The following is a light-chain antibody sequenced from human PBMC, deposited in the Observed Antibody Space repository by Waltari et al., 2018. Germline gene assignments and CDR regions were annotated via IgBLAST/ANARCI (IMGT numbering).Light chain of an antibody. CDR3: SSYGGSNNVL. CDR2: EVA. V-gene: IGLV2-8*01. CDR1: SRAVGGIDY. J-gene: IGLJ2*01. Sequence: QSALTQPPSASGSPGQSVPTSCTGTSRAVGGIDYVSWYQHHPGKAPKLLIYEVAKRPSGVPDRFSGSKSANTASLTVSDLQPEDEADYYCSSYGGSNNVLFGGGTKLTVL.